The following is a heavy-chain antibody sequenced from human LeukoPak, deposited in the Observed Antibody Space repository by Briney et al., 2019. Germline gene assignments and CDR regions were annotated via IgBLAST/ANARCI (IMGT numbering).Heavy chain of an antibody. J-gene: IGHJ6*02. CDR2: INHNGNVN. CDR1: GFTFSGYW. CDR3: ASLSLPAAAGTNGMDV. D-gene: IGHD6-13*01. V-gene: IGHV3-7*01. Sequence: GGSLRLSCAASGFTFSGYWMNWARQAPGKGLEWVASINHNGNVNYYVDSVKGRFTISRDNAKNSLYLQMNSLRAEDTAVYYCASLSLPAAAGTNGMDVWGQGTTVTVSS.